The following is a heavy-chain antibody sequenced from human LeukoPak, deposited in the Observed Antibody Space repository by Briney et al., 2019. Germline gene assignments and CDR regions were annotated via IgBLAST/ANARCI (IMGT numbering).Heavy chain of an antibody. D-gene: IGHD3-22*01. CDR2: IRSNSDGGTI. V-gene: IGHV3-15*07. Sequence: GGSLRLSCETSGFTFSNAWMNWVRQAPGKGLEWVGRIRSNSDGGTIDYAAPVKGRSALSRDDSKNTLYLQMNSLQTEDTAVYYCATDFYDTTWGQGTLVTVSS. J-gene: IGHJ5*02. CDR1: GFTFSNAW. CDR3: ATDFYDTT.